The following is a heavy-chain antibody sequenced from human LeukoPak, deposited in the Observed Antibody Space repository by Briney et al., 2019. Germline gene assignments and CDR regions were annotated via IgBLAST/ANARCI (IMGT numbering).Heavy chain of an antibody. CDR1: GGSISSGDYY. CDR3: ARDLASGGWHYDAFDI. J-gene: IGHJ3*02. V-gene: IGHV4-61*08. D-gene: IGHD6-19*01. CDR2: IYYSGST. Sequence: PSETLSLTCTVSGGSISSGDYYWSWVRQPPGTGLEWIGYIYYSGSTNYNPSLKSRVTISVDTSKNQFSLKLSSVTAADTAVYYCARDLASGGWHYDAFDIWGQGTMVTVSS.